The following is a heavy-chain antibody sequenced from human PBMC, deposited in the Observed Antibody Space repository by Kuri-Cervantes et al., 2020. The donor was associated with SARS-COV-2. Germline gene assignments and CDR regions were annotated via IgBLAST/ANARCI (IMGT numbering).Heavy chain of an antibody. CDR1: GSDFTHAL. CDR3: ARALGYCSSTSFREYAFAI. CDR2: INPDGSYT. Sequence: SCAASGSDFTHALMNSVRQAPGKGLVWVSRINPDGSYTNNADAVKGRFTISRENAKNSLYLQMNSLRAGDTAVYYCARALGYCSSTSFREYAFAIWGQGKMVNVSS. D-gene: IGHD2-2*01. J-gene: IGHJ3*02. V-gene: IGHV3-74*01.